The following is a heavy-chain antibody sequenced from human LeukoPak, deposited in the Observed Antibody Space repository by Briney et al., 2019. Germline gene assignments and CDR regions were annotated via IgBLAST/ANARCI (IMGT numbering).Heavy chain of an antibody. J-gene: IGHJ4*02. D-gene: IGHD4-23*01. CDR3: ARQQGDYGGNLGY. CDR1: GYSFAIYW. Sequence: GESLKISCEGSGYSFAIYWITWVRQMPGKGLEWIGMIYPDDSDTTYSPSFQGQVTISIDKSINTAYLQWSSPQASDTAIYYCARQQGDYGGNLGYWGQGTLVTVSS. CDR2: IYPDDSDT. V-gene: IGHV5-51*01.